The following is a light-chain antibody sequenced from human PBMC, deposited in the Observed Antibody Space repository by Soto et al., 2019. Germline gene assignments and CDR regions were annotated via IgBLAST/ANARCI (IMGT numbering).Light chain of an antibody. Sequence: HSALTQPDSVSGSPGQSITISCTGTSSDVGGYNYVSWYQQHPGKAPKLMIYDVSNRPSGVSNRFSGSKSGNTASLTISGLQAEDEADYYCSSYTSSSTLVVFGGGTKVTVL. CDR2: DVS. CDR3: SSYTSSSTLVV. CDR1: SSDVGGYNY. J-gene: IGLJ2*01. V-gene: IGLV2-14*01.